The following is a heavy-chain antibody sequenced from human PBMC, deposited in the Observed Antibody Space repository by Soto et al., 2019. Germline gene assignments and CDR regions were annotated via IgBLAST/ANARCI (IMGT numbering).Heavy chain of an antibody. CDR3: ARFFGYVDAFDI. J-gene: IGHJ3*02. D-gene: IGHD5-18*01. CDR1: GFTVSSNY. CDR2: IYSGGST. V-gene: IGHV3-53*01. Sequence: EVQLVESGGGLIQPGGSLRLSCAASGFTVSSNYMSWVRQAPGKGPEWVSVIYSGGSTYYADSVKGRFTISRDNSKNTLYLQMNSLKAEDMAVYYCARFFGYVDAFDIWGQGTMVTVSS.